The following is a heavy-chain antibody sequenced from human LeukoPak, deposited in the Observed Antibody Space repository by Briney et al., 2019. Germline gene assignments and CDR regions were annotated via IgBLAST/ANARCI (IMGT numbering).Heavy chain of an antibody. D-gene: IGHD3-22*01. J-gene: IGHJ4*02. CDR1: GGSISSYY. V-gene: IGHV4-59*01. Sequence: SETLSLTCTVSGGSISSYYWSWIRQPPGKGLEWIGYIYYSGSTNYNPSLKSRVTISVDTSKNQFSLKLSSVTAADTAVYYCARGVVVSPEIYGPVDYWGQGTLVTVSS. CDR2: IYYSGST. CDR3: ARGVVVSPEIYGPVDY.